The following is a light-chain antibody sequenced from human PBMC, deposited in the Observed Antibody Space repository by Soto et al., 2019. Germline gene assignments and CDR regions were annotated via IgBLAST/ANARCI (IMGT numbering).Light chain of an antibody. V-gene: IGKV1-5*03. J-gene: IGKJ4*01. CDR3: QQYKSFALT. CDR2: KAS. CDR1: QSITSW. Sequence: DIQMTQSPSTLSASVGDRVTITCRASQSITSWFAWYQQKPGKAPNLLIYKASSLEGGVPSRFSGSGSGTEFTLTISSLQPDDFATYYCQQYKSFALTFGGGTKVEIK.